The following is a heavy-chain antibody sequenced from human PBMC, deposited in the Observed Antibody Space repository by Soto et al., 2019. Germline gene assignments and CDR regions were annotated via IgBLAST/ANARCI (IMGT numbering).Heavy chain of an antibody. CDR1: GFTFSSYA. CDR3: ARDLEVAVAGG. D-gene: IGHD6-19*01. Sequence: QVQLVESGGGVVQPGRSLRLSCAASGFTFSSYAMHWVRQAPGKGLEWVAVISYDGSNKYYADSVKGRFTISRDNSKKTLYLPMDSVRAEDTAVYYCARDLEVAVAGGWGQGTLVTVSS. V-gene: IGHV3-30-3*01. CDR2: ISYDGSNK. J-gene: IGHJ4*02.